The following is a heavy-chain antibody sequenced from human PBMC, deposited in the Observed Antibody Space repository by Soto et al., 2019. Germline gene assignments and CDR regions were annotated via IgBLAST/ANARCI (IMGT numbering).Heavy chain of an antibody. Sequence: PSETLSLTCTVSGGSISSSSYYWGWIRQPPGKGLEWIGSIYYSGSTYYNPSLKSRVTISVDTSKNQFSLKLSSVTAADTAVYYCARQIYYLTYYYYYYMDVWGKGTTVTVSS. J-gene: IGHJ6*03. CDR1: GGSISSSSYY. V-gene: IGHV4-39*01. CDR3: ARQIYYLTYYYYYYMDV. D-gene: IGHD3-10*01. CDR2: IYYSGST.